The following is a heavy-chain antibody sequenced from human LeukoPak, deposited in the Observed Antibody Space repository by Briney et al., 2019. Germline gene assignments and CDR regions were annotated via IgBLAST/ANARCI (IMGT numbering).Heavy chain of an antibody. V-gene: IGHV3-30*18. CDR3: AKGAGMATC. J-gene: IGHJ4*02. Sequence: HPGGSLRLSCAASGFTFSSYGMHWVRQAPGKGLEWVAVISYDGSNKYYADSVKGRFTISRDNSKNTLYLQMNSLRAEDTAVYYCAKGAGMATCWGQGTLVTVSS. CDR2: ISYDGSNK. CDR1: GFTFSSYG. D-gene: IGHD5-24*01.